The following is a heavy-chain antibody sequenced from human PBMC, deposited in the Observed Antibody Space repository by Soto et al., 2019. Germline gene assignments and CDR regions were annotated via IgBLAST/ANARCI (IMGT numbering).Heavy chain of an antibody. D-gene: IGHD3-10*01. CDR2: INHSGST. CDR1: GGSFSGYY. Sequence: PSETLSLTCAVYGGSFSGYYWSWIRQPPGKELEWIGEINHSGSTNYNPSLKSRVTISVDTSKNQFSLKLSSVTAADTAVYYCARGGPYGSGSYYKFSVLHGYWGQGTLVTVSS. J-gene: IGHJ4*02. CDR3: ARGGPYGSGSYYKFSVLHGY. V-gene: IGHV4-34*01.